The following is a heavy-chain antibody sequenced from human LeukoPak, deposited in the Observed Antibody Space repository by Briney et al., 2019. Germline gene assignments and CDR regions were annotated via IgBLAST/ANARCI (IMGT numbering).Heavy chain of an antibody. CDR1: GYTFTSYD. J-gene: IGHJ6*03. CDR3: ARVLKDTAMGYYYYYYMDV. Sequence: ASVKVSCKASGYTFTSYDINWVRQATGQGLEWMGWMNPNSGNTGYAQKFQGRVTMTRNTSISTAYMELSSLRSEDTAVYCCARVLKDTAMGYYYYYYMDVWGKGTTVTVSS. V-gene: IGHV1-8*01. CDR2: MNPNSGNT. D-gene: IGHD5-18*01.